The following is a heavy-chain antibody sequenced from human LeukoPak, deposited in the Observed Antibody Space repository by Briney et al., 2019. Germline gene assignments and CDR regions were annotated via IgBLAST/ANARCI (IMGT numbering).Heavy chain of an antibody. CDR2: INSDGSST. D-gene: IGHD3-10*01. J-gene: IGHJ6*02. V-gene: IGHV3-74*01. CDR1: GFTFSSYW. CDR3: ARDILLWFGEYYGMDV. Sequence: PGGSLRLSCAASGFTFSSYWMHWVRQAPGKGLVWVSRINSDGSSTSYADSVKGRFTISRDNAKNTLYLQMNSLRAEDTAVYHCARDILLWFGEYYGMDVWGQGTTVTVSS.